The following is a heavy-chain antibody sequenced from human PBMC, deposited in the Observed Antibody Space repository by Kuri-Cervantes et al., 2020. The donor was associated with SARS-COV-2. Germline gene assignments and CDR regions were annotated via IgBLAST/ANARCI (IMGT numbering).Heavy chain of an antibody. CDR3: ARARPYYYDSSGYYYKTYGMDV. J-gene: IGHJ6*02. CDR1: GYTFTGYY. Sequence: ASVKVSCKASGYTFTGYYMHWVRQAPGQGLEWMGWINPNSGCTNYAQKFQGWVTMTRDTSISTAYMELSRLRSDDTAVYYCARARPYYYDSSGYYYKTYGMDVWGQGTTVTVSS. CDR2: INPNSGCT. V-gene: IGHV1-2*04. D-gene: IGHD3-22*01.